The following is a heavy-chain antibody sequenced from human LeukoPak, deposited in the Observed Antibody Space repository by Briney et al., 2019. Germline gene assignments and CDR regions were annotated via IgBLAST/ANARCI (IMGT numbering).Heavy chain of an antibody. J-gene: IGHJ5*02. CDR3: ARDIGWYCSSASCAFDP. D-gene: IGHD2-2*01. CDR2: ISAYNGNT. CDR1: GYTFTSYG. Sequence: ASVKVSCKASGYTFTSYGISWVRPAPGQGLEWMGWISAYNGNTNYAQKLQGRVTMTTDTSTSTAYMELRSLRSDDTAVYYCARDIGWYCSSASCAFDPWGQGTLVTVSS. V-gene: IGHV1-18*01.